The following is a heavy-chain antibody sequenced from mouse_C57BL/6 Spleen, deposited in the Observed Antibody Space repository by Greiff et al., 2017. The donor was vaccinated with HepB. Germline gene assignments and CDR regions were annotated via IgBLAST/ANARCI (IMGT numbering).Heavy chain of an antibody. CDR2: ISYDGSN. CDR1: GYSITSGYY. D-gene: IGHD1-1*01. J-gene: IGHJ2*01. Sequence: DVKLQESGAGLVKPSQSLSLSCSVTGYSITSGYYWNWIRQFPGNILEWMGYISYDGSNKYNPYLKNRISITRDTSKNHFFLKLNSVTTEDTATYYCAREHYYGSSYDDWGQGTTLTGAS. CDR3: AREHYYGSSYDD. V-gene: IGHV3-6*01.